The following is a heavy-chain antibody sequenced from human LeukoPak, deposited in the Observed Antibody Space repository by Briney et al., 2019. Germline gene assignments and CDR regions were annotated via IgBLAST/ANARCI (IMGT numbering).Heavy chain of an antibody. CDR3: ARHYDSGSYESAFDI. Sequence: SVTLSLTCTVSGGSMNYYYWGWVRQPPGKGLEWIGYIYYSGSTNYNPSLKSRVTISVDTSKNQFSLKLSSVTAADTAVYYCARHYDSGSYESAFDIWGQGTMVTVSS. J-gene: IGHJ3*02. D-gene: IGHD1-26*01. V-gene: IGHV4-59*08. CDR2: IYYSGST. CDR1: GGSMNYYY.